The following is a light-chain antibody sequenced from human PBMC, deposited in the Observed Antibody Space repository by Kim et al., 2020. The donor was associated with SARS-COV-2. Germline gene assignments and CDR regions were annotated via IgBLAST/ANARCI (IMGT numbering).Light chain of an antibody. J-gene: IGLJ3*02. CDR2: EGS. CDR1: INDIGSYKF. CDR3: CSYAGSSTWV. V-gene: IGLV2-23*01. Sequence: GQSITISCTGTINDIGSYKFVSWYQQHQGKGPKLIIYEGSKRASGVSDRFSGSKSGSTASLTISGLQTEDEADYYCCSYAGSSTWVFGGGTQLTVL.